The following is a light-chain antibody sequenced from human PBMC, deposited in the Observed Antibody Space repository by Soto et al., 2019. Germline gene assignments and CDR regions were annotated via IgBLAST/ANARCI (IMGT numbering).Light chain of an antibody. CDR2: DVS. J-gene: IGKJ1*01. CDR1: QSIGDS. CDR3: QQYNGYSRT. V-gene: IGKV1-5*01. Sequence: DIQMTQSPSTLSASVGDRVTITCRASQSIGDSLAWYQQKPGKAPYLLISDVSSLERGVPSRSSGSGSGTEFTLTISSMQPDDFATFYCQQYNGYSRTFGQGTKGDIK.